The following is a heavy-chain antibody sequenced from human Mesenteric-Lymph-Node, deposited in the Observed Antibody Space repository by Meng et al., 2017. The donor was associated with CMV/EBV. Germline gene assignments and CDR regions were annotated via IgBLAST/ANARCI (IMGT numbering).Heavy chain of an antibody. J-gene: IGHJ6*02. Sequence: SVKVSCKASGGTFSSYAITWLRQAPGQGLEWMGGIIPIFGPANYAQKFQGRVTITTDESTSTAYMEMSSLRSQDTAVYYCASAGSDWSSNYYYYGMDVWGQGTTVTVSS. CDR3: ASAGSDWSSNYYYYGMDV. CDR1: GGTFSSYA. D-gene: IGHD3-9*01. CDR2: IIPIFGPA. V-gene: IGHV1-69*05.